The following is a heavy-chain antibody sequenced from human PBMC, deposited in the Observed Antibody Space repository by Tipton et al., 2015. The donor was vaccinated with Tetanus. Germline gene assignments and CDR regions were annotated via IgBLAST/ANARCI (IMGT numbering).Heavy chain of an antibody. CDR1: GYTFTSYD. Sequence: QLVQSGAEVKKPGASVKVSCKASGYTFTSYDINWVRQATGQGLEWMGWMNPNSGNTGYAQKFQGRVTMTRNTSISTAYMELSSLRSEDTAVYYCARGLELRPHYYYGMDVWGQGTTVTVSS. CDR2: MNPNSGNT. V-gene: IGHV1-8*01. D-gene: IGHD1-7*01. CDR3: ARGLELRPHYYYGMDV. J-gene: IGHJ6*02.